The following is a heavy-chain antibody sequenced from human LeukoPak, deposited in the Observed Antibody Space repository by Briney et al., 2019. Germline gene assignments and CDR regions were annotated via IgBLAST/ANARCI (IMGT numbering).Heavy chain of an antibody. CDR2: ISYDGNSK. J-gene: IGHJ4*02. CDR3: ARAGDYGSGSFRWRHFDS. D-gene: IGHD3-10*01. V-gene: IGHV3-30-3*01. CDR1: GFTFRNYA. Sequence: GGSLRLSCDASGFTFRNYAFHWVRQAPAKGLEWVALISYDGNSKYYADSVKGRFTISRDNSKNTVYLQMNSLRTEDTAVYYCARAGDYGSGSFRWRHFDSWGQGTLVTVSS.